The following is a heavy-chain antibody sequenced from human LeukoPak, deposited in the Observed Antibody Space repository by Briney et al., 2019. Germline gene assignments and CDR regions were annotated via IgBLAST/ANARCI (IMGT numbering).Heavy chain of an antibody. D-gene: IGHD3-10*01. CDR2: TYHTSKWYN. J-gene: IGHJ5*02. V-gene: IGHV6-1*01. Sequence: SQTLSLTCAISGDSVSSKSATWNWIRQSPSRGLEWLGRTYHTSKWYNDYAISVKSRITINPDTSKNQFSLQLNSVTPDDSAVYYCAREGWFGEPPSHWFDPWGQGTLVTVSS. CDR1: GDSVSSKSAT. CDR3: AREGWFGEPPSHWFDP.